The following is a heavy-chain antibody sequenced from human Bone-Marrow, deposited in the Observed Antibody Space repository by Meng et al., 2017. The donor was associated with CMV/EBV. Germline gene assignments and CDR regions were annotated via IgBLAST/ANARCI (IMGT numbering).Heavy chain of an antibody. CDR3: ARDGGRGGSGRVYYYGMAV. Sequence: GESLKISCAASGFTFRSYSRNWVRQAPGERLEWVSYISSSSSTIYYADSVKGRFTSTRDNSKNTLYLQMNSLRAEETAVYYCARDGGRGGSGRVYYYGMAVWGQGTTVTVSS. J-gene: IGHJ6*02. D-gene: IGHD6-25*01. V-gene: IGHV3-48*01. CDR2: ISSSSSTI. CDR1: GFTFRSYS.